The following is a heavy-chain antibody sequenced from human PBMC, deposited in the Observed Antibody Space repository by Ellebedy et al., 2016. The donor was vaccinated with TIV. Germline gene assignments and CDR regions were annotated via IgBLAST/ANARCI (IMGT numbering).Heavy chain of an antibody. Sequence: GESLKISCEASRLKFGRNWIHWVRQAPGKGLVWVSRVNSDGIVSNYADSVKGRFIISRDTAKDTVFLQMARLGAEDAAVYYCARGAFYEFWSGYIDHWGQGALVTVSS. CDR1: RLKFGRNW. V-gene: IGHV3-74*01. CDR2: VNSDGIVS. J-gene: IGHJ4*02. CDR3: ARGAFYEFWSGYIDH. D-gene: IGHD3-3*01.